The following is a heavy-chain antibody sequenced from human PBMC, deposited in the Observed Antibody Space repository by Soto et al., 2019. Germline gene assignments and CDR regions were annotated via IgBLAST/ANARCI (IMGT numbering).Heavy chain of an antibody. CDR1: GFTFSSYG. J-gene: IGHJ4*02. Sequence: QVQLVESGGGVVQPGRSLRLSCAASGFTFSSYGMHWVRQAPGKGLEWVAVISYDGSNKYYADSVKGRFTISRDNSKNTLYLQMNSLRAEDTAVYYCVNLGTSSGLDYWGQGTLVTVSS. CDR2: ISYDGSNK. CDR3: VNLGTSSGLDY. V-gene: IGHV3-30*18. D-gene: IGHD6-19*01.